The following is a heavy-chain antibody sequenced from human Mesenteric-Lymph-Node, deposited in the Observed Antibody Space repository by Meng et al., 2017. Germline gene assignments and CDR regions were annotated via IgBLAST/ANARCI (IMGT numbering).Heavy chain of an antibody. V-gene: IGHV2-70*01. CDR3: ARMRRRYCSGGSCYEAGAFDI. J-gene: IGHJ3*02. CDR2: IDWDDDK. D-gene: IGHD2-15*01. Sequence: SGPTLVKPTQTLTLTCTFSGFSLSTSGMCVSWIRQPPGKALEWLALIDWDDDKYYSTSLKTRLTISKDTSKNQVVLTMTNVDPVDTATYYCARMRRRYCSGGSCYEAGAFDIWGQGTMVTVSS. CDR1: GFSLSTSGMC.